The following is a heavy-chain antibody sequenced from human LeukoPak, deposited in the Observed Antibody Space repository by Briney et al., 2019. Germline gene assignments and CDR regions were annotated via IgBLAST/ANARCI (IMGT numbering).Heavy chain of an antibody. Sequence: GGSLRLSCAVSGFTFSSYAMSWVRQAPGKGLEWVSAISGSGGSTYYADSVKGRFTISRDNSKNTLYLQMNSLRAEDTAVYYCATGYSTGWFYFDYWGQGTLVTVSS. CDR2: ISGSGGST. CDR3: ATGYSTGWFYFDY. J-gene: IGHJ4*02. D-gene: IGHD6-19*01. CDR1: GFTFSSYA. V-gene: IGHV3-23*01.